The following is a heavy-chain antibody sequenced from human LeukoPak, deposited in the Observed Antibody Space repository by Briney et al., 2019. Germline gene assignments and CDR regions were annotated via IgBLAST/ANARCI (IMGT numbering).Heavy chain of an antibody. D-gene: IGHD4-23*01. V-gene: IGHV4-39*01. CDR2: IYYSGST. CDR3: ARLTVEGYYYYGMDV. Sequence: SETLSLTCTVSGGSISSSSYYWGWIRQPPGKGLEWIGSIYYSGSTYYNPSLKSRVTISVDTSKNQFSLKLSSVTAADTAVYYCARLTVEGYYYYGMDVWGQGTTVIVSS. CDR1: GGSISSSSYY. J-gene: IGHJ6*02.